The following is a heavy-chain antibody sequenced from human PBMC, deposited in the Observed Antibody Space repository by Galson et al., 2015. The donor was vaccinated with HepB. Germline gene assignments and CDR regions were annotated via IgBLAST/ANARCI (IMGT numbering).Heavy chain of an antibody. CDR3: AKETTILILPGTIISRN. J-gene: IGHJ4*02. CDR1: GFIFSNYA. CDR2: ISGRGDNT. D-gene: IGHD2-2*01. V-gene: IGHV3-23*01. Sequence: SLRLSCAASGFIFSNYAMSWVRQAPGKGLEWVSTISGRGDNTYYTDSVKGRFTISRDNSKNTLYLQMSSLSAEDTAVYFCAKETTILILPGTIISRNWGQGTLVTVSS.